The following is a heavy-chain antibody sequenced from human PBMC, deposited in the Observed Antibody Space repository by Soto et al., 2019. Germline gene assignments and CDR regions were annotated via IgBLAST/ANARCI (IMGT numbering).Heavy chain of an antibody. CDR3: ARDPPTATHAFDI. J-gene: IGHJ3*02. Sequence: ASVKVSCKASGYTFTSYAMHWLRQAPGQRLEWMGWINAGNGNTKYSQKFQGRVTITRDTSASTAYMELSSLRSEDTAVYYCARDPPTATHAFDIWGQGTMVTV. CDR1: GYTFTSYA. CDR2: INAGNGNT. V-gene: IGHV1-3*01. D-gene: IGHD2-15*01.